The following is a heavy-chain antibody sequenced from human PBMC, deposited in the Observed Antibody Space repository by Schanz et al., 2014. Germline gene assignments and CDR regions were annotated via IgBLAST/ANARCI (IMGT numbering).Heavy chain of an antibody. CDR2: IYHSGNT. Sequence: VQLLESGGGLVQPGGSLRLSCAASGFTFSNYAMSWVRQPPGKGLEWIGEIYHSGNTNYNASLKSRVTISVDRSKNQFSLRLDSVTAADTAVYYCALREKPYGPFAAWGQGALVTVSS. V-gene: IGHV4-4*02. CDR1: GFTFSNYAM. J-gene: IGHJ5*02. CDR3: ALREKPYGPFAA. D-gene: IGHD3-10*01.